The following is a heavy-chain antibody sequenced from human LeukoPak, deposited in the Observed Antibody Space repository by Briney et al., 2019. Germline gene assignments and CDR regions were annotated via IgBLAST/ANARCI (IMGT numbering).Heavy chain of an antibody. D-gene: IGHD1-20*01. J-gene: IGHJ4*02. V-gene: IGHV3-48*03. Sequence: GGSLRLSCAASGLTFSSYEMNWVRHAPGKGLEWVSYISSSGSTIYYADSVKGRFTISRDNAKNSLYLQMNSVRAEDTAVYYCARDRAITGSDYWGQGTLVTVSS. CDR2: ISSSGSTI. CDR1: GLTFSSYE. CDR3: ARDRAITGSDY.